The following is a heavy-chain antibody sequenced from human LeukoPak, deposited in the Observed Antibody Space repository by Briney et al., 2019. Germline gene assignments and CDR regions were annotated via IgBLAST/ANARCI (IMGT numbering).Heavy chain of an antibody. D-gene: IGHD3-10*01. CDR3: ARSSARGAQFDY. V-gene: IGHV4-4*07. CDR2: IYASGST. J-gene: IGHJ4*02. Sequence: NASETLSLTCTVSGGSISNYYWSWIRQPAGMGLEWIGPIYASGSTNYNPSLKSRVTMSVDTPNNQFSLNLSSVTAADTAVYYCARSSARGAQFDYWGQGTLVTVSS. CDR1: GGSISNYY.